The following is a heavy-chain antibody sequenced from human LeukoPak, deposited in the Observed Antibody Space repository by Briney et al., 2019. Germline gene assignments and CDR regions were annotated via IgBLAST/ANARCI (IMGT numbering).Heavy chain of an antibody. CDR3: ARRDYAAWFDP. CDR1: GDSITSGEYY. D-gene: IGHD4/OR15-4a*01. J-gene: IGHJ5*02. V-gene: IGHV4-39*07. CDR2: VYYSGSI. Sequence: SETLSLTCSVSGDSITSGEYYWAWLRQPPGKGLEWLGSVYYSGSIKYNPSLKGRVSVSRDMSKNQFSLNLNSVNATDTAVYYCARRDYAAWFDPWGQGTLVTVSS.